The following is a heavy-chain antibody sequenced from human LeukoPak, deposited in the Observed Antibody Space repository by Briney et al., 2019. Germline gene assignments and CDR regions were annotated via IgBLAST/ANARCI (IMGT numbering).Heavy chain of an antibody. CDR2: VSWDGDTT. D-gene: IGHD3-22*01. V-gene: IGHV3-43*01. CDR1: GFTFSSYS. Sequence: GGSLRLSCAASGFTFSSYSMNWVRQAPGKGLEWVSLVSWDGDTTYYADSVKGRFTISRDNSKNSLYLQMNSLRTEDTALYYCAKARGLIGGAFDIWGQGTMVTVSS. CDR3: AKARGLIGGAFDI. J-gene: IGHJ3*02.